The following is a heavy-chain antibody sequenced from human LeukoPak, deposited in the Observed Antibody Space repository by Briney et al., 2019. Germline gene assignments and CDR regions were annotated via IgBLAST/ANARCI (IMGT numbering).Heavy chain of an antibody. D-gene: IGHD2-2*01. Sequence: SETLSLTCTVSGGCISSSSYYWGWIRQPPGKGLEWIGSIYYSGSTYYNPSLKSRVTISVDTSKNQFSLKLSSVTAADTAVYYCAKAKGVVPAAHAYYFDYWGQGTLVTVSS. V-gene: IGHV4-39*01. CDR2: IYYSGST. CDR3: AKAKGVVPAAHAYYFDY. J-gene: IGHJ4*02. CDR1: GGCISSSSYY.